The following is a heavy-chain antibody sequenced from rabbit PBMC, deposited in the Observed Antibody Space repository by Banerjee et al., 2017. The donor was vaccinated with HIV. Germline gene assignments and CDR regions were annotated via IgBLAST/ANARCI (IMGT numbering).Heavy chain of an antibody. CDR2: INGGSDGDT. V-gene: IGHV1S40*01. Sequence: QSLEESGGDLVKPGASLTLTCTASGFDLSSYYHMCWVRQAPGKGLEGIACINGGSDGDTYYASWAKGRFTTSKTSSTTVTLQMPSLTAADTPTYFCARRAASVCYPYDNLWGPGPLVTV. CDR1: GFDLSSYYH. D-gene: IGHD6-1*01. J-gene: IGHJ4*01. CDR3: ARRAASVCYPYDNL.